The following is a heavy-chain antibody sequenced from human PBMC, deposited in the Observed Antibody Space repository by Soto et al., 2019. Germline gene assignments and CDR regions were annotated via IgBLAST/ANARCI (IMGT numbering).Heavy chain of an antibody. V-gene: IGHV3-30*18. CDR3: ANLRTDSMTTAADAFDI. Sequence: GGSLRLSCAASGFTFSSYGMHWVRQAPGKGLEWVAVISYDGSNKYYADSVKGRFTISRDNSKNTLYLQMNSLRAEDTAVSYCANLRTDSMTTAADAFDIWGQGTMVTVSS. J-gene: IGHJ3*02. CDR1: GFTFSSYG. CDR2: ISYDGSNK. D-gene: IGHD6-13*01.